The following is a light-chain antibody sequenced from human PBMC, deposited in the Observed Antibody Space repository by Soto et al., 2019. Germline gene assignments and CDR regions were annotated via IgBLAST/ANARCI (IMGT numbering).Light chain of an antibody. CDR1: QSISSW. CDR2: KAS. J-gene: IGKJ1*01. CDR3: QQYNSYPWT. Sequence: DIQMTQSPSTLSASVGDRVTITCRASQSISSWLAWYQQTPGKAPKLLIYKASGLESGVPSRFSGSGSGTEFTLTISSLQPDDFATYYCQQYNSYPWTFGQGTKVEIK. V-gene: IGKV1-5*03.